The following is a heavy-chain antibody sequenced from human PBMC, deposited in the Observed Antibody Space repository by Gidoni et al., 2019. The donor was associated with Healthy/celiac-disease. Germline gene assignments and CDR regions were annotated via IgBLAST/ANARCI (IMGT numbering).Heavy chain of an antibody. CDR3: ARVWGRDYYYMDV. V-gene: IGHV3-21*01. Sequence: EVQLVESGGGLVKPGGSLRLSCAASGFTFSSYSMNWVRQAPGKGLEWVSSISSSSSYIYYADSVKGRFTISRDNAKNSLYLQMNSLRAEDTAVYYCARVWGRDYYYMDVWGKGTTVTVSS. D-gene: IGHD3-16*01. CDR1: GFTFSSYS. CDR2: ISSSSSYI. J-gene: IGHJ6*03.